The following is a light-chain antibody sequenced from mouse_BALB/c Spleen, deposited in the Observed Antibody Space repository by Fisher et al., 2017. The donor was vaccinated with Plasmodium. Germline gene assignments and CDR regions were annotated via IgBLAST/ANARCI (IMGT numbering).Light chain of an antibody. CDR3: QQSNSWPLT. CDR1: QSLLDSDGKTY. J-gene: IGKJ5*01. CDR2: LVS. Sequence: VLTQSPLTLSVTSGQSASISCRSSQSLLDSDGKTYLNWLLRRPGQSPKRLISLVSKLDSGVPDRFTGSGSGTDFTLSINSVETEDFGMYFCQQSNSWPLTFGAGTKLELK. V-gene: IGKV1-135*01.